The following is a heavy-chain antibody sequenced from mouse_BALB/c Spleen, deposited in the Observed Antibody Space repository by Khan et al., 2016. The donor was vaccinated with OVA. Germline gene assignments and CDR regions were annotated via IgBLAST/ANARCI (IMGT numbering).Heavy chain of an antibody. D-gene: IGHD2-1*01. CDR3: ARSPYGNFAY. CDR2: ISSDGDYT. CDR1: GFTFSTYA. J-gene: IGHJ3*01. V-gene: IGHV5-9-3*01. Sequence: EVQLQESGGGLVKPGGSLKLSCAVSGFTFSTYAMSWVRQTPEKRLEWVATISSDGDYTYYPDNVTGRFTISRDNAKNTLYLQMSSLRSEDTAMYYCARSPYGNFAYWGHGTLVTVS.